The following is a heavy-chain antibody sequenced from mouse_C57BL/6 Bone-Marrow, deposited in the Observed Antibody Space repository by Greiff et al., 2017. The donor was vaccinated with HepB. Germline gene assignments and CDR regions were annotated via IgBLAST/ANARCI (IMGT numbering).Heavy chain of an antibody. CDR2: IHPNSGST. J-gene: IGHJ3*01. Sequence: QVHVKQPGAELVKPGASVKLSCKASGYTFTSYWMHWVKQRPGQGLEWIGMIHPNSGSTNYNEKFKSKATLTVDKSSSTAYMQLSSLTSEDSAVYYCTRGKAAYWGQGTLVTVSA. CDR3: TRGKAAY. CDR1: GYTFTSYW. V-gene: IGHV1-64*01.